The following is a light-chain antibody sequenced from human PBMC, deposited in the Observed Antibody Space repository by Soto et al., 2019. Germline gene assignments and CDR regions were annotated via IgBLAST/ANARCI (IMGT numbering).Light chain of an antibody. J-gene: IGKJ4*01. CDR3: QQYYRTPSLT. V-gene: IGKV4-1*01. Sequence: DIVMTQSPDSLAVSLGERATINCKSSQSVLYSSNNKNYLAWYQQKPGQPPKLLIYWASTRESGVPDRFSGRGSGKDSPLTISRLQAEDVAVYYCQQYYRTPSLTFGGGTKVEIK. CDR2: WAS. CDR1: QSVLYSSNNKNY.